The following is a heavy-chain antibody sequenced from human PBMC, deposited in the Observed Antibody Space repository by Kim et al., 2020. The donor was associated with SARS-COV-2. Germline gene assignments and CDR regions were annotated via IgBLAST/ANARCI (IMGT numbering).Heavy chain of an antibody. D-gene: IGHD3-3*01. CDR2: ISGSGGST. Sequence: GGSLRLSCAASGFTFSSYAMSWVRQAPGKGLEWVSAISGSGGSTYYADSVKGRFTISRDNSKNTLYLQMNSLRAEDTAVYYCAKGRRGNYDFWSGYYTKQFAGLGDAFDIWGQGTMVTVSS. CDR1: GFTFSSYA. CDR3: AKGRRGNYDFWSGYYTKQFAGLGDAFDI. V-gene: IGHV3-23*01. J-gene: IGHJ3*02.